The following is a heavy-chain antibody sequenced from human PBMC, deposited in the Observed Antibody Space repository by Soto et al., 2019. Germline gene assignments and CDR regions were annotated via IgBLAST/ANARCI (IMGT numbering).Heavy chain of an antibody. CDR1: GGSISGHS. D-gene: IGHD5-12*01. Sequence: PSETLSLACTVSGGSISGHSWIWIRQTAGKGLEWIGHIYPSGSTSYNPSLRSRVTMSLDTSSKQIFLNLTSLTAAETAVFYCVRGRAYIVSDLWGPGTLDNVSS. CDR2: IYPSGST. V-gene: IGHV4-4*07. J-gene: IGHJ4*01. CDR3: VRGRAYIVSDL.